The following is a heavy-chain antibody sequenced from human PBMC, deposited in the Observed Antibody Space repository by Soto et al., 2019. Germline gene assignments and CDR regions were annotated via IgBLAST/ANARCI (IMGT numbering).Heavy chain of an antibody. J-gene: IGHJ4*02. CDR1: QFSFSSYW. V-gene: IGHV3-74*01. CDR3: VREPWGFSGTWYDY. Sequence: GGSLRLSCAASQFSFSSYWMHWVRQVPGKGPAWVSRINHDGSKTEYADSVKGRFTISRDNTDNTLYLQMNSLRVEDTAMYYCVREPWGFSGTWYDYWGQGTLVTVSS. D-gene: IGHD6-13*01. CDR2: INHDGSKT.